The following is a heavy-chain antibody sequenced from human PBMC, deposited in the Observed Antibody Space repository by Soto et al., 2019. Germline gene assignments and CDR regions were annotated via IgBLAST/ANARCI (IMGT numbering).Heavy chain of an antibody. CDR1: GFTFSSYA. Sequence: QVQLVESGGGVVQPGRSLRLSCAASGFTFSSYAMQWVRQAPGKGLEWVAVISYDGSNKYYANYVKGRFTISRDNSKNTLYLQMNSLRAEDTAVYYCARGGAYCGGDCSSPLDYWGQGTLVTVSS. CDR3: ARGGAYCGGDCSSPLDY. D-gene: IGHD2-21*02. CDR2: ISYDGSNK. V-gene: IGHV3-30-3*01. J-gene: IGHJ4*02.